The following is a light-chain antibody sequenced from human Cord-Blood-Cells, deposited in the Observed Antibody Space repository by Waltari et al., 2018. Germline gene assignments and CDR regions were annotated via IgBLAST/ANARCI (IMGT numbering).Light chain of an antibody. CDR2: WAS. CDR3: QQYYSTPYT. J-gene: IGKJ2*01. V-gene: IGKV4-1*01. Sequence: DIVMTQSPDSLAVSLGERATINCKSSQSVLYSSNNKNYLAWYQQKPGQPPTLLIYWASTRESGVPDRFSGSGSGTDFTLTISSLQAEDGAVDYCQQYYSTPYTFGQGTKLEIK. CDR1: QSVLYSSNNKNY.